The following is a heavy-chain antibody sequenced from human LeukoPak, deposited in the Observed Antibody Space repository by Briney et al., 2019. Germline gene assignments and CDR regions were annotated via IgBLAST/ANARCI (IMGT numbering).Heavy chain of an antibody. CDR1: GGSFSGYY. CDR2: INHSGST. CDR3: ARESGDFWSGYSLDY. V-gene: IGHV4-34*01. D-gene: IGHD3-3*01. J-gene: IGHJ4*02. Sequence: SETLSLTCAVYGGSFSGYYWSWIRQPPGKGLEWIGEINHSGSTNYNPSLKSRVTISVDTSKNQFSLKLSSVTAADTAVYYCARESGDFWSGYSLDYWGQGTLVTVSS.